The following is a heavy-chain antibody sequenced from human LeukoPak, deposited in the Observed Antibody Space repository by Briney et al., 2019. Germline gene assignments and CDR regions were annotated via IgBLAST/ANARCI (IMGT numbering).Heavy chain of an antibody. D-gene: IGHD3-16*02. Sequence: GASVKVSCKASGYTFTGYYMHWVRQAPGQGLEWMGWMNPNSGNTGYAQKFQGRVTMTRNTSISTAYMELSSLRSEDTAVYYCAITFGGVIVLGYWGQGTLVTVSS. CDR1: GYTFTGYY. CDR2: MNPNSGNT. CDR3: AITFGGVIVLGY. J-gene: IGHJ4*02. V-gene: IGHV1-8*02.